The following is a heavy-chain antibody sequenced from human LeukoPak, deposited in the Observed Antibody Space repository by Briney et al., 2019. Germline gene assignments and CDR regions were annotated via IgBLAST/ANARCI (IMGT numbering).Heavy chain of an antibody. D-gene: IGHD2-21*02. Sequence: GASVKVSCKASGGTFSSYAISWVRQAPGQGLEWMGGIIPIFGTANYAQKFQGRVTITTDESTSTAYMELSSLRSEDTAVYYCARDDTYPFVVVTAIRSMGAFDIWGQGTMVTVSS. CDR3: ARDDTYPFVVVTAIRSMGAFDI. J-gene: IGHJ3*02. CDR1: GGTFSSYA. V-gene: IGHV1-69*05. CDR2: IIPIFGTA.